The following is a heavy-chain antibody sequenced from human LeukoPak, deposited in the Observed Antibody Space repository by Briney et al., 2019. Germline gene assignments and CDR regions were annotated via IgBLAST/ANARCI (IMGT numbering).Heavy chain of an antibody. Sequence: PSETLSLTCTVSGGSISSSSYYWGWIRQPPGKGLEWIGSIYYSGSTYYNPSLKSRVTISVDTSKNQFSLKLSSVTAADTAVYYCARQGPTAAIDPLDSWGQGTLVTVSS. CDR2: IYYSGST. CDR3: ARQGPTAAIDPLDS. J-gene: IGHJ4*02. D-gene: IGHD5-18*01. V-gene: IGHV4-39*01. CDR1: GGSISSSSYY.